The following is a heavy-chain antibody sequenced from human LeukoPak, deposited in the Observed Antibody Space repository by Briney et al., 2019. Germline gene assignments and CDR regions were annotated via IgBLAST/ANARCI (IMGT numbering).Heavy chain of an antibody. D-gene: IGHD3-9*01. V-gene: IGHV1-69*01. CDR3: ARDTLLTGDEFG. CDR2: IIPIFGTA. Sequence: GSSVKVSCKASGGTFSSYAISWVRQAPGQGLEWMGGIIPIFGTANYAQKFQGRVTITADESTSTAYMELSSLRSEDTAVYYCARDTLLTGDEFGWGQGTLVTVSS. CDR1: GGTFSSYA. J-gene: IGHJ4*02.